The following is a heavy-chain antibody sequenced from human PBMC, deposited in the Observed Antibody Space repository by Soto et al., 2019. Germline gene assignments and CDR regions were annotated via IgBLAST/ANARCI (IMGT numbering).Heavy chain of an antibody. CDR1: GYTFTSYY. Sequence: QVQLVQSGAEVKKPGASVKVSCKASGYTFTSYYMHWVRQAPGQVLDWMGIINPSGGSTSYAKKFQVRVTMTRDTSTSTVYMALSSLRSEDTAVYYCARGEDIVVVVAYRFDYWGQGTLVTVSS. J-gene: IGHJ4*02. CDR3: ARGEDIVVVVAYRFDY. CDR2: INPSGGST. V-gene: IGHV1-46*01. D-gene: IGHD2-15*01.